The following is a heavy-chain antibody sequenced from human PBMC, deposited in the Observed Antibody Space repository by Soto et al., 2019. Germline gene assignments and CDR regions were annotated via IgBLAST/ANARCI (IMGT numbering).Heavy chain of an antibody. D-gene: IGHD2-2*01. Sequence: ASVTVSCKASGYSFTSYAIYWVRQAPGQRLEWMGWINAGNGNTKYSQKLQGRVTFTGDTSASTAHMELSSLRSEDTAVYFCARGVENIVVVLDVFGYYGMDVWGQGTTVTVSS. CDR1: GYSFTSYA. V-gene: IGHV1-3*01. CDR2: INAGNGNT. J-gene: IGHJ6*02. CDR3: ARGVENIVVVLDVFGYYGMDV.